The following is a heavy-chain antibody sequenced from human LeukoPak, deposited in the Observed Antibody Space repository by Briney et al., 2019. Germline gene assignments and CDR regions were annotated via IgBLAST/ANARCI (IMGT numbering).Heavy chain of an antibody. D-gene: IGHD1-26*01. V-gene: IGHV3-23*01. CDR3: AKRLGYNVWELYLDY. CDR2: ISGSGGST. CDR1: GFTFNNYA. Sequence: GGSLRLSCAVSGFTFNNYAMSWVRQAPGKGLEWVSAISGSGGSTYYADSVKGRFTISRDNSKNTLYLQMNSLRAEDTAVYYCAKRLGYNVWELYLDYWGQGTLVTVSS. J-gene: IGHJ4*02.